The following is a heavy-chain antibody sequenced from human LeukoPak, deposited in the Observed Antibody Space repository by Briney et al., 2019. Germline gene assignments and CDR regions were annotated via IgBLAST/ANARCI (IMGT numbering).Heavy chain of an antibody. D-gene: IGHD4-23*01. J-gene: IGHJ4*01. V-gene: IGHV3-21*06. Sequence: GGSLRLYCAASGFMFESYNINWVRQAPGKGLEWVSFINPSGSSTYYTDSVKGRFNISRDNAKNALFLQMNSLRGEDTAVYYCALEGAYGGHSFDYWGQGTLVTVSS. CDR3: ALEGAYGGHSFDY. CDR2: INPSGSST. CDR1: GFMFESYN.